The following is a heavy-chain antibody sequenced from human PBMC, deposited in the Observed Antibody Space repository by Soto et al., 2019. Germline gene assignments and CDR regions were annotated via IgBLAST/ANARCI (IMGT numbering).Heavy chain of an antibody. V-gene: IGHV4-61*01. Sequence: QVQLQESGPGLVKPSETLSLTCTVSGGSVSSGSYYWSWIRQPPGKGLEWIGYIYYSGSTNYNPSLKSRVTISVDTSKNQFSLKLSSVTAADTAVYYCARDTVAGTYDYGMDVWGQGTTVTVSS. D-gene: IGHD6-19*01. CDR1: GGSVSSGSYY. CDR3: ARDTVAGTYDYGMDV. J-gene: IGHJ6*02. CDR2: IYYSGST.